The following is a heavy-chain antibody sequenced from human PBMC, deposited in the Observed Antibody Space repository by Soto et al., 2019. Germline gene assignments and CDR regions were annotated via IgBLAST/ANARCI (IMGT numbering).Heavy chain of an antibody. CDR2: IHYSGST. CDR1: GDSVTISDYY. CDR3: AAHDSGGYYAEY. D-gene: IGHD3-22*01. V-gene: IGHV4-39*01. J-gene: IGHJ4*02. Sequence: QLQLQESGPGLVKPSETLSLTCTVSGDSVTISDYYWGWIRQPPGKGLEWIGSIHYSGSTYYNPSLKSRVTISGDTSKKQFSLKLTSVTAVDAAVYYCAAHDSGGYYAEYWGQGTLVTVSA.